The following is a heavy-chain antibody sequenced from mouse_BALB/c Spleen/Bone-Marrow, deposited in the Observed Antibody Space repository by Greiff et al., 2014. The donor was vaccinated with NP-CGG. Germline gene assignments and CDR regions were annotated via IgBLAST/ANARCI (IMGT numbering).Heavy chain of an antibody. CDR3: ARVKNWADY. V-gene: IGHV1-80*01. CDR2: IYPGDGDT. J-gene: IGHJ2*01. D-gene: IGHD4-1*01. CDR1: GYAFSSYW. Sequence: QVQLQQPGAELVRPGSSVKISCKASGYAFSSYWMNWVKQRPGQGLEWIGQIYPGDGDTNYNGKFKDKATLTEDKSSSTALMQLSSLTSEDAAVYFCARVKNWADYWGQGTTLTVSS.